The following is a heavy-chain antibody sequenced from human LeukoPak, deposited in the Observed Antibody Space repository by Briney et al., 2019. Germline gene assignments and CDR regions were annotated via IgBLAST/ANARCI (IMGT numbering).Heavy chain of an antibody. J-gene: IGHJ4*02. Sequence: GGSLRLSCVASRFTFSNYVMNWVRQAPGKGLEWVSGIGGSDGSTYYADSVKGRFTISRDNSKNTLYLQTNSLRAEDTALYYCAKGTWIQLWSLFDSWGQGTLVIVSS. D-gene: IGHD5-18*01. V-gene: IGHV3-23*01. CDR2: IGGSDGST. CDR3: AKGTWIQLWSLFDS. CDR1: RFTFSNYV.